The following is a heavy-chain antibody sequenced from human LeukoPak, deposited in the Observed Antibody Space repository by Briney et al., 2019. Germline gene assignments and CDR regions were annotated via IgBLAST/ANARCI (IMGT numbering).Heavy chain of an antibody. CDR1: GGSISSGSYS. D-gene: IGHD3-10*01. V-gene: IGHV4-30-4*07. J-gene: IGHJ6*03. Sequence: PSETLSLTCAVSGGSISSGSYSWSWIRQPPGKGLEWIGYMFYTGNTYYNPSLKSRVTMSVDTSKNQFSLKLSSVTAADTAVYYCAREGSDYYGSGSYYRSYYYYMDVWGKGTTVTISS. CDR2: MFYTGNT. CDR3: AREGSDYYGSGSYYRSYYYYMDV.